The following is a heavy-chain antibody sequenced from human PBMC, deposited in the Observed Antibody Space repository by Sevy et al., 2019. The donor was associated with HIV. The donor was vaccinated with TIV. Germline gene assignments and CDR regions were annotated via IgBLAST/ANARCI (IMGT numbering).Heavy chain of an antibody. Sequence: GGSLRLSCEASGFTFNTHAMNWVRQAPGKGLEWVSVISGPGYGTNYADSVKGRFTISRDNSKNTLYLQMNSLRDDDTAVYYCAKALNPALESMLEVNLRSLKGFDVWGQGTMVTVSS. D-gene: IGHD3-22*01. J-gene: IGHJ3*01. CDR3: AKALNPALESMLEVNLRSLKGFDV. V-gene: IGHV3-23*01. CDR1: GFTFNTHA. CDR2: ISGPGYGT.